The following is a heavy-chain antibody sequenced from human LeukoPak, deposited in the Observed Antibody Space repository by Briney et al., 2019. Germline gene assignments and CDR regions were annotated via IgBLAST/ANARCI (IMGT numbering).Heavy chain of an antibody. CDR1: GGSISSYY. CDR3: ARDRHRDGYNLPFYFDY. V-gene: IGHV4-59*01. J-gene: IGHJ4*02. D-gene: IGHD5-24*01. Sequence: SETLSLTCTVSGGSISSYYWSWIRQPPGKGLEWIGYIYYSGSTSYNPSLKSRVTISVDTSKNQFSLKLSSVTAADTAVYYCARDRHRDGYNLPFYFDYWGQGTLVTVSS. CDR2: IYYSGST.